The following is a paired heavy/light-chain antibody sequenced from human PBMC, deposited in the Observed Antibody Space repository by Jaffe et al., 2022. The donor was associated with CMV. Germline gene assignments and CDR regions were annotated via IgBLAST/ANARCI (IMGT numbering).Light chain of an antibody. CDR3: QQYGSSPGT. Sequence: EIVLTQSPGTLSLSPGERATLSCRASQSVSSSYLAWYQQKPGQAPRLLIYGASSRATGIPDRFSGSGSGTDFTLTISRLEPEDFAVYYCQQYGSSPGTFGGGTKVEIK. CDR2: GAS. CDR1: QSVSSSY. V-gene: IGKV3-20*01. J-gene: IGKJ4*01.
Heavy chain of an antibody. Sequence: QVQLQQWGAGLLKPSETLSLTCAVYGGSFSGYYWSWIRQPPGKGLEWIGEINHSGSTNYNPSLKSRVTISVDTSKNQFSLKLSSVTAADTAVYYCAREYCSGGSCYSLGWFDPWGQGTLVTVSS. CDR2: INHSGST. J-gene: IGHJ5*02. CDR1: GGSFSGYY. CDR3: AREYCSGGSCYSLGWFDP. V-gene: IGHV4-34*01. D-gene: IGHD2-15*01.